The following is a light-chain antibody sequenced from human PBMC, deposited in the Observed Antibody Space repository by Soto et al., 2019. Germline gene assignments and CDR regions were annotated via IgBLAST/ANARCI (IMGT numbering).Light chain of an antibody. CDR2: DTS. CDR3: LLSYSGARV. V-gene: IGLV7-46*01. CDR1: TGAVTSGHY. J-gene: IGLJ2*01. Sequence: QAVVTQEPSLTVSPGGTVTLTCSSSTGAVTSGHYPYWVQQTPGQAPRTLIYDTSNKHSWTPARFSCSHLAGKAALTLSGAQPEDEAEYYCLLSYSGARVFGGGTKLTVL.